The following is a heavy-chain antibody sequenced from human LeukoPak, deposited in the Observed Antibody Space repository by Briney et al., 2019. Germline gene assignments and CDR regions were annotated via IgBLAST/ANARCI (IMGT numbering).Heavy chain of an antibody. J-gene: IGHJ4*02. CDR3: ARVDTVMAYYFDL. CDR1: GFTVSTNC. Sequence: GGSLRLSCAASGFTVSTNCMTWVRQAPGKGLEWVSNIYSGGTTYYADSVMGRFTISRHNSRNTLYLQMNSLRAEDTAVYYCARVDTVMAYYFDLWGQGTLVTVSS. V-gene: IGHV3-53*04. CDR2: IYSGGTT. D-gene: IGHD5-18*01.